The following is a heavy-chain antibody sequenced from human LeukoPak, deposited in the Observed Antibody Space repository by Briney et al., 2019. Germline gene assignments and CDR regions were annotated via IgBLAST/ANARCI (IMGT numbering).Heavy chain of an antibody. V-gene: IGHV3-23*01. Sequence: GGSLRLSCVASGFTFSTFAMIWVRQPPGKGLEWVSSIFPSGGEIHYADSVRGRFTISRDNSKSTLSLQMNSLRAEDTAIYYCATYRQVLLPFESWGQGTLVTVSS. J-gene: IGHJ4*02. D-gene: IGHD5-18*01. CDR2: IFPSGGEI. CDR1: GFTFSTFA. CDR3: ATYRQVLLPFES.